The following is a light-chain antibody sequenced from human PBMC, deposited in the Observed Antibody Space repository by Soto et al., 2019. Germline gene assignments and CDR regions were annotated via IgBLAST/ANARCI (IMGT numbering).Light chain of an antibody. J-gene: IGLJ1*01. CDR2: EVN. Sequence: ALTQPPSASGSPGQSVAISCTGTSSDVGGYNYVSWYQQHPGKAPKLMIYEVNKRPSGVPDRFSGSKSGNTASLTVSGLKAHHQADYYCSSSAGSSNVFGTGTKVTV. V-gene: IGLV2-8*01. CDR3: SSSAGSSNV. CDR1: SSDVGGYNY.